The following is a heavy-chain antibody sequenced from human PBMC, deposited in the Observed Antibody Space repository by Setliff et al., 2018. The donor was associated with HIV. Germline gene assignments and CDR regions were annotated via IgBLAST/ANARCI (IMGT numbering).Heavy chain of an antibody. J-gene: IGHJ4*02. Sequence: SETLSPTCAVSGYSISSGYYWGWIRQPPGKGLEWIGSIYHSGSTYNNPSLKSRVTISVDTSKNQFSLKLTSVTAADTAVYYCARTLRAAAMGYFDYWGQGTLVTVSS. D-gene: IGHD5-18*01. CDR2: IYHSGST. CDR3: ARTLRAAAMGYFDY. V-gene: IGHV4-38-2*01. CDR1: GYSISSGYY.